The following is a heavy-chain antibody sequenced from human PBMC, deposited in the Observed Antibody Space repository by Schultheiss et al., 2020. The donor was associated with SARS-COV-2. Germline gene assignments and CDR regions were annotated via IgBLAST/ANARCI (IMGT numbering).Heavy chain of an antibody. V-gene: IGHV3-30-3*01. CDR2: ISYDGSNK. CDR1: GFTFSSYA. Sequence: GESLKISCAASGFTFSSYAMHWVRQSPGKGLEWVAVISYDGSNKYYADSVKGRFTISRDISQNTLYLQMNSLRAEDTAVYYCARPQGFNAFDIWGQGTMVTVSS. CDR3: ARPQGFNAFDI. J-gene: IGHJ3*02.